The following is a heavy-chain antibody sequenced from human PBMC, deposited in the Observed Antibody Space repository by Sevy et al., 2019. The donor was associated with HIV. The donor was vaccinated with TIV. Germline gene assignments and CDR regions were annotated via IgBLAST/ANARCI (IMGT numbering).Heavy chain of an antibody. CDR3: ARQGREYYDFWSGHWGMDV. J-gene: IGHJ6*02. V-gene: IGHV4-39*01. D-gene: IGHD3-3*01. Sequence: SETLSLTCTVSGGSISSSSYYWGWIRQPPGKGLEWIGSIYYSGSTYYNPSLKSRVTISVDRSKNQFSLKLSSVTAADTAVYYCARQGREYYDFWSGHWGMDVWGQGTTVTVSS. CDR1: GGSISSSSYY. CDR2: IYYSGST.